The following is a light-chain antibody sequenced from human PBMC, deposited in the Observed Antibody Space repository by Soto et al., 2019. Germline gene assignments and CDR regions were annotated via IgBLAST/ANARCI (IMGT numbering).Light chain of an antibody. CDR3: QQSYSTPPIFA. CDR1: QSISSY. V-gene: IGKV1-39*01. Sequence: DILMTQSPSSLSASVGDRVTITCRASQSISSYLNWYQQKPGKAPKLLIYAASSLQSGVPSRFSGSGSGTDFTLTISSLQPEDFATYYCQQSYSTPPIFAVGPGTKVDIK. J-gene: IGKJ3*01. CDR2: AAS.